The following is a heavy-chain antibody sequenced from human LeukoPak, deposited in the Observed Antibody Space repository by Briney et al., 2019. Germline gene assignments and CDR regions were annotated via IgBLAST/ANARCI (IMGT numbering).Heavy chain of an antibody. D-gene: IGHD2-2*02. CDR1: GFTFSSYS. Sequence: GGSLRLSCAASGFTFSSYSMNWVRQAPGKGLEWVSSISSSSSYIYYADSVKGRFTISRDNAKNSLYLQMNSLRAEDTAVYYCARDDFLGDIVVVPAAIYHWFDLWGQGTLVTVSS. J-gene: IGHJ5*02. V-gene: IGHV3-21*01. CDR2: ISSSSSYI. CDR3: ARDDFLGDIVVVPAAIYHWFDL.